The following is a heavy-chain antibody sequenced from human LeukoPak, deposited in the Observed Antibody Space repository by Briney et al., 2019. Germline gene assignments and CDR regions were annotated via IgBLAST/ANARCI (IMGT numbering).Heavy chain of an antibody. J-gene: IGHJ4*02. CDR3: AKDRSWLTIDY. V-gene: IGHV3-30*18. CDR2: ISYDGSNK. CDR1: GFTFSSYG. Sequence: PGGSLRLSCGASGFTFSSYGMHWVRQAPGKGLEWVAVISYDGSNKYYADSVKGRFTISRDNSKNTLYLQMNSLRAEDTAVYYCAKDRSWLTIDYWGQGTLVTVSS. D-gene: IGHD3-22*01.